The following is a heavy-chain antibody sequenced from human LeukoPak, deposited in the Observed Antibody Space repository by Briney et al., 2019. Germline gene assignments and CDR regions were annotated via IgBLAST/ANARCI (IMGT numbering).Heavy chain of an antibody. J-gene: IGHJ4*02. CDR3: ARDVGGIAAAAHFDY. Sequence: SETLSLTCTVSGGSISSYYWSWIRQPPGKGLEWIGYIYYSGSTNYNPSLKSRVTISVDTSKNQFSLKLSSVTAADTAVYYCARDVGGIAAAAHFDYWGRGTLVTVSS. CDR1: GGSISSYY. V-gene: IGHV4-59*01. D-gene: IGHD6-13*01. CDR2: IYYSGST.